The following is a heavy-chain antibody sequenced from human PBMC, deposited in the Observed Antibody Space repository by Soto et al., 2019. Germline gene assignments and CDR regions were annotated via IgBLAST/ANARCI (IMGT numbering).Heavy chain of an antibody. CDR3: AKHMTAYGPRALDS. CDR2: FSGGGGGT. D-gene: IGHD2-21*02. CDR1: GFSFSSYG. Sequence: GGSLRLSCAASGFSFSSYGMSWVRQAPGKGLKGISAFSGGGGGTDYAASVKGRFTISRDDSKNTLFLQMSSLRADDTAVYYCAKHMTAYGPRALDSWGQGTLVTVSS. V-gene: IGHV3-23*01. J-gene: IGHJ4*02.